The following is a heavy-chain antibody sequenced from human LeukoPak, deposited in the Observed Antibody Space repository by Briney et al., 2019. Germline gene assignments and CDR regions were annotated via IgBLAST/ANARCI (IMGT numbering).Heavy chain of an antibody. V-gene: IGHV3-33*06. CDR1: GFTFSTYG. Sequence: GSLRLSCAASGFTFSTYGMHWVRPAPGKGLECVAVIWNDGSNKYYADSVKGRFTNSRDNSKNTLYMQMNSLRAEDTAVYYCAKDDDYGDYDYWGQGTLVTVSS. CDR2: IWNDGSNK. CDR3: AKDDDYGDYDY. J-gene: IGHJ4*02. D-gene: IGHD4-17*01.